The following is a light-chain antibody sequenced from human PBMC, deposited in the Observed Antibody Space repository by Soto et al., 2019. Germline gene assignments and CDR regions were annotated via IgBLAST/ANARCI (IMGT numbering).Light chain of an antibody. CDR3: QSYDSSLSGYV. CDR2: GNS. CDR1: SSNIGAGYD. J-gene: IGLJ1*01. Sequence: QSVLTQPPSVSGAPGQRVTISCTGSSSNIGAGYDVHWYQQLPGTAPKVLIYGNSNRPSGVPDRFSGSKSGTSASLAITGLQAEDEADYYCQSYDSSLSGYVFGTGNKLTVL. V-gene: IGLV1-40*01.